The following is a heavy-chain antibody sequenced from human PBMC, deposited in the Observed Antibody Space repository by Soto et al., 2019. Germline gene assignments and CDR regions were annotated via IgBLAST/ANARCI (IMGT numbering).Heavy chain of an antibody. CDR1: GGSFSGYY. CDR2: INHSGST. J-gene: IGHJ6*03. V-gene: IGHV4-34*01. Sequence: SETLSLTCAVYGGSFSGYYWSWIRQPPGKGLEWIGEINHSGSTNYNPSLKSRVTISVDTSKNQFSLKLSSVTAADTAVYYCARVAVPAAYYFYYYMDVWGKGTTVTVSS. D-gene: IGHD2-2*01. CDR3: ARVAVPAAYYFYYYMDV.